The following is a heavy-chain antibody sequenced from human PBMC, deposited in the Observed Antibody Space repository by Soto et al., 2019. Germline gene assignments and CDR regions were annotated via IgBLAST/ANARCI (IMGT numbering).Heavy chain of an antibody. CDR1: GGCFSAYY. CDR3: GRGSVDTVDSSGFYEC. V-gene: IGHV4-34*01. Sequence: PSETRSLTCAVYGGCFSAYYWSWIRQPPGKGLEWIGEINHSGGTSYNPSLKSRVTISVETSKSQFSLKRTCVTAADRAVYDCGRGSVDTVDSSGFYECWGPGNPVTVSS. J-gene: IGHJ4*02. CDR2: INHSGGT. D-gene: IGHD3-22*01.